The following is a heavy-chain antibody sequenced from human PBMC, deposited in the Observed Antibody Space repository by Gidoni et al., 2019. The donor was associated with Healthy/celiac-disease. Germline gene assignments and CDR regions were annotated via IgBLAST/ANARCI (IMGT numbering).Heavy chain of an antibody. CDR3: ARDNVDTAMGFDI. J-gene: IGHJ3*02. Sequence: QVQLVQSGDEVKKPGASVKVSCKASGYTFTSYAMHWVRQAPGQRLEWMGWITAGNGNTQYSPKFQGRVTITRDTSASTAYMELSSLRSEDTAVYYCARDNVDTAMGFDIWGQGTMVTVSS. V-gene: IGHV1-3*01. D-gene: IGHD5-18*01. CDR2: ITAGNGNT. CDR1: GYTFTSYA.